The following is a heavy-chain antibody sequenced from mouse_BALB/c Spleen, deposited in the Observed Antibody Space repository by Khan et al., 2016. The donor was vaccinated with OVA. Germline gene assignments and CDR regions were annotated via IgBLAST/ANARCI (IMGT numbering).Heavy chain of an antibody. D-gene: IGHD1-1*02. CDR2: INPSNGDT. V-gene: IGHV1S81*02. J-gene: IGHJ3*01. CDR3: ARSGYGKPFAY. CDR1: GYTFTSFY. Sequence: QVQLQQPGAELVKPGASVKISCKASGYTFTSFYMYWVKQRPGQGLEWIAGINPSNGDTHFYEKFKSKATLTVDKSSTTAYMQFSSLTSEDSAVYYCARSGYGKPFAYWGQGTLVTVSA.